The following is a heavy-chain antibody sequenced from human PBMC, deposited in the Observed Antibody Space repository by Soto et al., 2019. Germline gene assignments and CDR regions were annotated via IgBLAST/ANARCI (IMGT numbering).Heavy chain of an antibody. D-gene: IGHD3-10*01. Sequence: GGSLRLSCAASGFTFSSYSMNWVRQAPGKGLEWVSYISSSSSTIYYADSVKGRFTISRDNAKNSLYLQMNSLRAEDTAVCYCARESSVSEFDIWGQGTMVTVSS. J-gene: IGHJ3*02. CDR1: GFTFSSYS. CDR3: ARESSVSEFDI. V-gene: IGHV3-48*01. CDR2: ISSSSSTI.